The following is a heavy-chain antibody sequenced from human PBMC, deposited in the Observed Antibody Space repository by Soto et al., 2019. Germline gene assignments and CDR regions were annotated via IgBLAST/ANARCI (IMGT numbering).Heavy chain of an antibody. CDR3: AREFWSGYYTSNYGMDV. J-gene: IGHJ6*02. V-gene: IGHV3-11*06. Sequence: PGGSLRLSCEGSGFTFSDYYMSWIRQAPGRGLEWISYISSSSIYINYADSVKGRFTISRDNVKNSLYLQMNSLRAEDTAVYYSAREFWSGYYTSNYGMDVWGQGTTVTVSS. CDR2: ISSSSIYI. CDR1: GFTFSDYY. D-gene: IGHD3-3*01.